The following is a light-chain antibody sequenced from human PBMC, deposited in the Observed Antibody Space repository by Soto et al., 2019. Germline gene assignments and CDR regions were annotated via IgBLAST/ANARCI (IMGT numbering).Light chain of an antibody. Sequence: DIQMTQSPSTLSASVGDRVIITCRASQSISTWLAWYQQKPGEGPKLLIYSASTLQSGVPSRFSGSGSGTEFTLTISGLQPDDFANYYCQQYDGNFGGGTRVEIK. V-gene: IGKV1-5*01. CDR1: QSISTW. CDR2: SAS. CDR3: QQYDGN. J-gene: IGKJ4*01.